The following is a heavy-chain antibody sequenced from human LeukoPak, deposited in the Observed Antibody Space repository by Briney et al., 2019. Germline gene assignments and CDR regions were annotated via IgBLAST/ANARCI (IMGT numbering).Heavy chain of an antibody. J-gene: IGHJ3*02. V-gene: IGHV4-4*07. CDR1: GGSISSYY. CDR2: IYTSGST. Sequence: SETLSLTCTVSGGSISSYYWSWIRQPPGKGLEWIGRIYTSGSTNYNPSLKSRVTMSVDTSKNQFSLKLSSVTAADTAVYYCARSPRITIFGVVKRDDAFDIWGQGTMVTVSS. CDR3: ARSPRITIFGVVKRDDAFDI. D-gene: IGHD3-3*01.